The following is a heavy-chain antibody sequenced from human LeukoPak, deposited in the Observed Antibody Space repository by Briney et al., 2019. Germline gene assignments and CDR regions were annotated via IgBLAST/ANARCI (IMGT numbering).Heavy chain of an antibody. D-gene: IGHD5-18*01. CDR1: GGSMNSRY. V-gene: IGHV4-59*11. Sequence: PSETLSFTCTVSGGSMNSRYWSWIRQPPGKGLEWIGYQLDTVTTKDNPSLKSRFTLSADTSKNQFSLRLTSVTAADTAVYYCATIKRGNIYGYFDFWGQGILVTVSS. CDR2: QLDTVTT. J-gene: IGHJ4*02. CDR3: ATIKRGNIYGYFDF.